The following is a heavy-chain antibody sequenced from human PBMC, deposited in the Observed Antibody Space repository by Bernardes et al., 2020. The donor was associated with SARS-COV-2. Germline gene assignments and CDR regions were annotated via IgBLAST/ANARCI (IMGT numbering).Heavy chain of an antibody. CDR1: GFIFSNYD. CDR3: ARDFRGDTFDL. CDR2: IWHDGTNK. V-gene: IGHV3-33*01. D-gene: IGHD5-18*01. J-gene: IGHJ3*01. Sequence: GGSLRLSCAASGFIFSNYDMHWVRQAPGKGLEWVAVIWHDGTNKYYADSVQGRFIVSRDNSKKTLYLQMNSLRAEDTAVYYCARDFRGDTFDLWGQGTMVTVSS.